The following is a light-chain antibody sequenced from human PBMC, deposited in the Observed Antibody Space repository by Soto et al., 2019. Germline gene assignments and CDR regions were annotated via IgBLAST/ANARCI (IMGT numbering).Light chain of an antibody. CDR2: DAS. CDR1: QSISSS. J-gene: IGKJ1*01. V-gene: IGKV1-5*01. CDR3: QQYSTYST. Sequence: DIQMTQSTSTLSASVGDRVTITCRASQSISSSLAWYQQKPGKAPKLLIYDASNLESGVPSIFSGSGSGTEFTLTISSLPPDDFATYYCQQYSTYSTFGQGTKVDI.